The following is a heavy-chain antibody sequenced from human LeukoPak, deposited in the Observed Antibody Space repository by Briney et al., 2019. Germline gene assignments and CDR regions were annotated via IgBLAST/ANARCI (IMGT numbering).Heavy chain of an antibody. D-gene: IGHD6-13*01. CDR1: GFTFSSNY. CDR3: ARSKTSSSWYGNWFDH. J-gene: IGHJ5*02. Sequence: GGXXRLSCAASGFTFSSNYMSWVRQAPGKGLEWVSVIYSGGSTYYAASLKRRFTISRDNSKNTLYLQVNSLRAEDTAVYYCARSKTSSSWYGNWFDHWGQGTLVTVSS. V-gene: IGHV3-53*01. CDR2: IYSGGST.